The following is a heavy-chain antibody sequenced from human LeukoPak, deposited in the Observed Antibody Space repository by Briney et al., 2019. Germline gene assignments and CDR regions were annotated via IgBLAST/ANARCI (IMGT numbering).Heavy chain of an antibody. CDR1: GFTFSSYW. J-gene: IGHJ4*02. CDR2: ISSSSSYI. D-gene: IGHD1-26*01. V-gene: IGHV3-21*01. CDR3: ARGAQWEPPGLDY. Sequence: GGSLRLSCAASGFTFSSYWMSWVRQAPGKGLEWVSSISSSSSYIYYADSVKGRFTISRDNAKNSLYLQMNSLRAEDTAVYYCARGAQWEPPGLDYWGQGTLVTVSS.